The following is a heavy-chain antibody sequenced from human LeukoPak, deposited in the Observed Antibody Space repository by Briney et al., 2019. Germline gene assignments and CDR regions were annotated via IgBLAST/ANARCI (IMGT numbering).Heavy chain of an antibody. D-gene: IGHD6-13*01. CDR2: INSDGSST. CDR1: GFTFSSYW. Sequence: GGSLRLSCAASGFTFSSYWMHWVRQAPGKGLVWVSRINSDGSSTTYADSVKGRFTISRDNAKNTLFLQMNSLRAHDTAVYYCAGSSSHNWIDPWGQGNLVTVSS. V-gene: IGHV3-74*01. CDR3: AGSSSHNWIDP. J-gene: IGHJ5*02.